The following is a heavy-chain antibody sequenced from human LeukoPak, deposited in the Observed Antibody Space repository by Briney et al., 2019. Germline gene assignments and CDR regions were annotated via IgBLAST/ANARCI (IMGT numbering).Heavy chain of an antibody. J-gene: IGHJ6*03. CDR2: ITGSSRST. Sequence: GGSLRLSCAASGFPFSSYGMSWVRQAPGKGLEWVSAITGSSRSTYYADSVKGRFTISRDNAKNSLYLQMNSLRAEDTAVYYCARAGPEMATRYYMDVWGKGTTVTVSS. D-gene: IGHD5-24*01. V-gene: IGHV3-21*01. CDR3: ARAGPEMATRYYMDV. CDR1: GFPFSSYG.